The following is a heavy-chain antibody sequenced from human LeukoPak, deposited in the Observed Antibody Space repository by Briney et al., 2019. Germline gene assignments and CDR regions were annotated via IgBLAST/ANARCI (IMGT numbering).Heavy chain of an antibody. Sequence: GGALRLSCVASGFPFSSYWMTWVRQAPGKGLEWVANIKQDGSKKSYVDSVKGRFTISRDNAKNSLYLQMNSLRAEDTAIYYCTRVGYIDEGIDYWGQGTLVTVSS. V-gene: IGHV3-7*04. CDR2: IKQDGSKK. D-gene: IGHD5-24*01. CDR1: GFPFSSYW. J-gene: IGHJ4*02. CDR3: TRVGYIDEGIDY.